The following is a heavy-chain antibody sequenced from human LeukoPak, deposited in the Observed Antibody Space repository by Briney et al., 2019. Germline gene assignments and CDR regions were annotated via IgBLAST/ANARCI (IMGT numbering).Heavy chain of an antibody. Sequence: GGSLRLSCAVSGFTFSSYSMTWVRQAPGKGLEWVGRTRNKANSYTTEYAASVKGRFTISRDDSKNSLYLQMNSLKTEDTAVYYCARGRSSGWYRRNDAFDIWGQGTMVTVSS. CDR3: ARGRSSGWYRRNDAFDI. V-gene: IGHV3-72*01. J-gene: IGHJ3*02. D-gene: IGHD6-19*01. CDR2: TRNKANSYTT. CDR1: GFTFSSYS.